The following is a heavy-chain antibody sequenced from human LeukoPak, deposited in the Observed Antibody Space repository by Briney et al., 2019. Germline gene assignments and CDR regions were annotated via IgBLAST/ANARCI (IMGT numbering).Heavy chain of an antibody. CDR2: ISGSGGST. Sequence: PGGSLRLSCAASGFTFSSYAMSWVRQAPGKGLEGVSAISGSGGSTYYADSVKGRFTISRDNSKNTLYLQMNSLRAEDTAVYYCARDIAAAESIFDYWGQGTLVTVSS. CDR1: GFTFSSYA. V-gene: IGHV3-23*01. J-gene: IGHJ4*02. D-gene: IGHD6-13*01. CDR3: ARDIAAAESIFDY.